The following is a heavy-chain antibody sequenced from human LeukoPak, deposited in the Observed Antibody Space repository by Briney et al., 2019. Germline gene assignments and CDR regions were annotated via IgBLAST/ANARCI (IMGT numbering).Heavy chain of an antibody. D-gene: IGHD2-2*01. CDR2: IIPILGIA. CDR1: GGTFSSYA. Sequence: ASVKVSCKASGGTFSSYAISWVRQAPGQGLEWMGRIIPILGIANCAQKFQGRVTITADKSTSTAYMELSSLGSEDTAVYYCARDPEYCSSTSCYPEGWGQGTLVTVSS. CDR3: ARDPEYCSSTSCYPEG. J-gene: IGHJ4*02. V-gene: IGHV1-69*04.